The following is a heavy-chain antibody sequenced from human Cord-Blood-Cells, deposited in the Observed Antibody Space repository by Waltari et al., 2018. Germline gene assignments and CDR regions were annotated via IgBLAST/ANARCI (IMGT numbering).Heavy chain of an antibody. CDR3: ASYYGSGSYYNDY. Sequence: QVQLQQWGAGPLEPSETLSLTCAVNGGFYRGYYCSWLRQPPGKGLEWIGEINHSASTNYNPSLKSRVTISVDTSKNQFSLKLSSVTAADTAVYYCASYYGSGSYYNDYWGQGTLVTVSS. J-gene: IGHJ4*02. CDR1: GGFYRGYY. D-gene: IGHD3-10*01. CDR2: INHSAST. V-gene: IGHV4-34*01.